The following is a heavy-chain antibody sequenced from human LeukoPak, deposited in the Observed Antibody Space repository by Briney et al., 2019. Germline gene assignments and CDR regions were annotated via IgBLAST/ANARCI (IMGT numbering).Heavy chain of an antibody. V-gene: IGHV3-23*01. CDR1: RFTFSSYV. CDR3: ARVSGNIQIWPQPFGDGMDV. CDR2: ISGSGRST. D-gene: IGHD3-10*01. Sequence: AGGSLRLSCAASRFTFSSYVMGWVRQAPGKGLECVSAISGSGRSTYYADSVKGRFTISREDSKNTLYLQMNILRAGDTAIYYCARVSGNIQIWPQPFGDGMDVWGQGTTVTVSS. J-gene: IGHJ6*02.